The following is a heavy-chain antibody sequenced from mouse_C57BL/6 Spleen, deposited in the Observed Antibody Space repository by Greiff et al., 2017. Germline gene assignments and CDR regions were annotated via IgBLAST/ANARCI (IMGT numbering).Heavy chain of an antibody. CDR2: IHPNSGST. Sequence: QVQLQQPGAELVKPGASVKLSCKASGYTFTSYWMHWVKQRPGQGLEWIGMIHPNSGSTNYNEKFKSKATLTVDKSSSTAYMQLSSLTSEDSAVYYCGRYPDYYYAMDYWGQGTSVTVSS. V-gene: IGHV1-64*01. D-gene: IGHD2-4*01. CDR3: GRYPDYYYAMDY. CDR1: GYTFTSYW. J-gene: IGHJ4*01.